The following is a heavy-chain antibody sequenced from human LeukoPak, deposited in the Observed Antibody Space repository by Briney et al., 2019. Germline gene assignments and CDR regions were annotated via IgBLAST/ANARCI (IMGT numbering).Heavy chain of an antibody. CDR2: ISGNGGTT. D-gene: IGHD6-19*01. Sequence: PGGSLRLSCAASRFTFSTYAMSWVRQAPGKGLEWVSVISGNGGTTYYADSVKGRFTISRDNSKNTLYLQMSTLRAEDTAVYYCAKRVPYSSVWYYLDYWGQGTLVTVSS. CDR3: AKRVPYSSVWYYLDY. CDR1: RFTFSTYA. J-gene: IGHJ4*02. V-gene: IGHV3-23*01.